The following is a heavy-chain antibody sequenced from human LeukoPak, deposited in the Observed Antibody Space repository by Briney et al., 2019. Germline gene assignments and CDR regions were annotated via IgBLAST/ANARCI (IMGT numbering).Heavy chain of an antibody. D-gene: IGHD4-11*01. CDR3: ARDYSNARAFDY. CDR1: GYTFTNYF. CDR2: INPSGGST. V-gene: IGHV1-46*01. Sequence: ASVKVSCKASGYTFTNYFIYWVRQAPGQGLEWMGIINPSGGSTSYAQKCQGTVTMTRDTSTNTVYMELSSLRSEDTAVYYCARDYSNARAFDYWGQGTLVTVSS. J-gene: IGHJ4*02.